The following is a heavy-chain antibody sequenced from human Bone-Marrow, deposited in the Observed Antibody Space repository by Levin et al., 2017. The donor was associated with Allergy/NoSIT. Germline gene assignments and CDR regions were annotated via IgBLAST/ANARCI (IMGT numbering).Heavy chain of an antibody. CDR2: IYYSGST. V-gene: IGHV4-59*01. J-gene: IGHJ4*02. Sequence: PSETLSLTCTVSGGSISYYYWNWIRQPPGKGLEWIGSIYYSGSTNYNPSLKSRVTISLDTSKNQFSLKLSSVTAADTAVYYCARDKEPYQLLFLLDYWGQGTLLTVSS. CDR3: ARDKEPYQLLFLLDY. D-gene: IGHD2-2*01. CDR1: GGSISYYY.